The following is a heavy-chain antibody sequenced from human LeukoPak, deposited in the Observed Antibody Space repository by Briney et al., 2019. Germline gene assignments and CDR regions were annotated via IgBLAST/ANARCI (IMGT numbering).Heavy chain of an antibody. CDR2: INHSGST. Sequence: SETLSLTCAVYGGSFSGYYWSWIRQPPGKGLEWIGEINHSGSTNYNPSLKRRVTISVDTSKNQFSLKLSSVTAADTAVYYCARGRGLTYYYDSSGYLVWGQGTLVTVPS. V-gene: IGHV4-34*01. J-gene: IGHJ4*02. CDR1: GGSFSGYY. D-gene: IGHD3-22*01. CDR3: ARGRGLTYYYDSSGYLV.